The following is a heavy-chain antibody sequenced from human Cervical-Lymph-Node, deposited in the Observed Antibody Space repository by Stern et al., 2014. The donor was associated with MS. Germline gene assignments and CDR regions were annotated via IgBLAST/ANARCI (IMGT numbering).Heavy chain of an antibody. Sequence: VQLVESGGGVVQPGRSLRLSCAASGFSFSRYAMHWVRQAPGQGLEWVALIWYDGSNPYYADSGTGRFTISRDNFKNTLYLQMNSLRAEDTAVYYCASAYSSSHYYFDYWGQGTLVTVSS. CDR2: IWYDGSNP. J-gene: IGHJ4*02. D-gene: IGHD6-13*01. V-gene: IGHV3-33*01. CDR3: ASAYSSSHYYFDY. CDR1: GFSFSRYA.